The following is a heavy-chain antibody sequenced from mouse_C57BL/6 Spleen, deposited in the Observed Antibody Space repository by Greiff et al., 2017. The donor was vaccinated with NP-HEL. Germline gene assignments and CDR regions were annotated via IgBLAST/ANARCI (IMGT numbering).Heavy chain of an antibody. D-gene: IGHD2-5*01. CDR2: ILPGSGST. Sequence: QVHVKQSVAELLMSGASVKLSCKAPGYTFPGYWIDWVKQRPGHGLAWIGEILPGSGSTNYNEKFKGKATFTADTSSTTAYMQLSSLTTEDSAIYYCASFSKYGAWSACWGEGTLVSVSA. J-gene: IGHJ3*01. V-gene: IGHV1-9*01. CDR1: GYTFPGYW. CDR3: ASFSKYGAWSAC.